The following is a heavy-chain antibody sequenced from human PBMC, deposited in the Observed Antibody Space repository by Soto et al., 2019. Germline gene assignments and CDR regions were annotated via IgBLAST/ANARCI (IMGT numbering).Heavy chain of an antibody. Sequence: EVQLVESGGGLVQPGGSLRLSCAASGFTVSSNYMSWVRQAPGRGLEWVSVIYSGGSTYYADSVKGRFTISRDNSKNTLYLQMSSLRAEDTAVYYCARACDFDYWGQGTLVTVYS. J-gene: IGHJ4*02. CDR2: IYSGGST. V-gene: IGHV3-66*01. CDR3: ARACDFDY. CDR1: GFTVSSNY.